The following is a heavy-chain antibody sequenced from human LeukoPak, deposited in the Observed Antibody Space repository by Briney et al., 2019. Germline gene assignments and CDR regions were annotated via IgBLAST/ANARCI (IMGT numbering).Heavy chain of an antibody. D-gene: IGHD4-23*01. J-gene: IGHJ4*02. CDR1: GGSIRSGDYN. CDR3: ARTHDYGGNTDFDY. Sequence: SQTLSLTCTVSGGSIRSGDYNWSWLRQPPGKGLEWIGYIYYSGSTYYNPSLKSRVTISLDTSKNQFSLKLSSVTAADTAVYFCARTHDYGGNTDFDYWGQGILVTVSS. CDR2: IYYSGST. V-gene: IGHV4-61*08.